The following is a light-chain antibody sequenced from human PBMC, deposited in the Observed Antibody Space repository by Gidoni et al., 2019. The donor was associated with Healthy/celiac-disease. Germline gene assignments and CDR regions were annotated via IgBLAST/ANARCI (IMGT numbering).Light chain of an antibody. V-gene: IGLV1-40*01. CDR2: GNS. J-gene: IGLJ1*01. Sequence: QSVLTQPPSVSRAPWQRVTISCTGSSSNIRAGYDVHWYQQLPGAAPKLLTYGNSNRPSGVPDRFSASKSGTSASLAITGLQAEDEADYYCQSYDSSLSGYVFGTGTKVTVL. CDR3: QSYDSSLSGYV. CDR1: SSNIRAGYD.